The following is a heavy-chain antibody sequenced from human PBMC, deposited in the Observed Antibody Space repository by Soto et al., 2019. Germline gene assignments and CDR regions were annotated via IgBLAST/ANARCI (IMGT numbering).Heavy chain of an antibody. CDR1: GGSVSIGSYY. J-gene: IGHJ4*02. CDR2: IYYSGST. V-gene: IGHV4-61*01. Sequence: PSETLSLTCTVSGGSVSIGSYYWSWIRQPPGKGLEWIGYIYYSGSTNYNPSLKSRVTISADTSKNQFSLKLSSVTAADTAVYYCARDGDGYNYWGQGTLVTVSS. CDR3: ARDGDGYNY. D-gene: IGHD5-12*01.